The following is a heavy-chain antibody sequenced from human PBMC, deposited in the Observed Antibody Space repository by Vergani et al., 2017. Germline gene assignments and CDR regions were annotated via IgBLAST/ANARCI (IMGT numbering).Heavy chain of an antibody. V-gene: IGHV3-48*01. CDR2: ISSSRSTI. CDR3: ARAAYFYDSSVYYSVIDY. J-gene: IGHJ4*02. Sequence: EVQLVESGGGLVQPGGSLRLSCAASGFTFSSYGMNWVRQAPGKGLEWVSYISSSRSTIYYVDSVNGRFTISRDNAKNSLYLQMNSLRAEDTAVYYCARAAYFYDSSVYYSVIDYWGQGTLVTVSS. D-gene: IGHD3-22*01. CDR1: GFTFSSYG.